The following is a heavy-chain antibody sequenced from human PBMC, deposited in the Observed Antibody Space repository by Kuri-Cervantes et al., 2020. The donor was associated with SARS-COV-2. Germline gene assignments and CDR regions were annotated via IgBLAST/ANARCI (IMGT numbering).Heavy chain of an antibody. CDR2: ITDDGGST. D-gene: IGHD3-10*01. V-gene: IGHV3-23*01. Sequence: GGSLRLSCVASGFNFSSYEMNWVRQAPGKGLEWVSAITDDGGSTYHADSVKGRFTISRDNSKTTLFLQMNSLRAEDTAVYHCVKGSAASRPYYFDSWGQGTLVTVSS. CDR3: VKGSAASRPYYFDS. CDR1: GFNFSSYE. J-gene: IGHJ4*02.